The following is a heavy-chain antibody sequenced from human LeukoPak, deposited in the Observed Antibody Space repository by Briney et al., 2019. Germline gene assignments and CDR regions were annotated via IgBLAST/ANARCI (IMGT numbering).Heavy chain of an antibody. Sequence: GGSLRLSCAVSGCTFSSYSMNWVRQAPGKGLEWVGALCVSGGRTFYADPLKGRFTISKDNSKNTPHLQMNSLRPEDAAVYYCARGPKVPAPTYYFDYWGQGTLVTVSS. CDR1: GCTFSSYS. J-gene: IGHJ4*02. CDR3: ARGPKVPAPTYYFDY. D-gene: IGHD2-2*01. CDR2: LCVSGGRT. V-gene: IGHV3-23*01.